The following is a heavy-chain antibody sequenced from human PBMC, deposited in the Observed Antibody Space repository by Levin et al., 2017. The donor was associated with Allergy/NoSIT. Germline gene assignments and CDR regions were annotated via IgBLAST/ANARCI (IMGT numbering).Heavy chain of an antibody. D-gene: IGHD3-9*01. Sequence: SQTLSLTCTVSGGSIRSYYWSWIRQPPGKGLEWIGYIYYSGSTNYNPSLKSRVTISVDTSKNQFSLKLSSVTAADTAVYYCARVNYDILTGSKLFDYWGQGTLVTVSS. J-gene: IGHJ4*02. CDR1: GGSIRSYY. V-gene: IGHV4-59*01. CDR2: IYYSGST. CDR3: ARVNYDILTGSKLFDY.